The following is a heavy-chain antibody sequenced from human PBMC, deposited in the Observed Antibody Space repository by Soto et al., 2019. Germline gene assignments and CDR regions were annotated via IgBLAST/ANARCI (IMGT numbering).Heavy chain of an antibody. D-gene: IGHD2-21*01. J-gene: IGHJ4*02. Sequence: GGSLRLSCAASGFTFSDYAMSWVRQAPEKGLEWVSGISGSGTGTYNAESVKGRFTISRDNAKDTLYLQMSSLRAEDTAVYFCAKSSFPYYFDYWGQGILVTVSS. V-gene: IGHV3-23*01. CDR2: ISGSGTGT. CDR3: AKSSFPYYFDY. CDR1: GFTFSDYA.